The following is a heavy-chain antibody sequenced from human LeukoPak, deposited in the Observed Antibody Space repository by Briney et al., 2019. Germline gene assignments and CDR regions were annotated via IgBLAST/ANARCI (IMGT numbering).Heavy chain of an antibody. CDR2: ISASGTA. CDR1: GFTFTTYA. J-gene: IGHJ4*02. CDR3: AKARVTTGYYMQVDY. Sequence: TGGSLRLSCAASGFTFTTYAMTWVRQAPGKGLEWVSVISASGTAHYADSMKGRFTISRDNSKNTVYLQLNSLRPEDTAVYYCAKARVTTGYYMQVDYWGQGTLVTVSS. D-gene: IGHD3-9*01. V-gene: IGHV3-23*01.